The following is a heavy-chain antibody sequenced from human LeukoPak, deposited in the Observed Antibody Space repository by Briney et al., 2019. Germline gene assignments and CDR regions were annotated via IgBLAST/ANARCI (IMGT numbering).Heavy chain of an antibody. Sequence: GGSLRLSCTASGFAFSVYAMSWLRQPPGKGPEWVSTINANSGTTSSADSVRGRFTISRDNAKNTLYLQMNSLRAEDTAVYYCADSNFDYWGQGTQVTVSS. D-gene: IGHD5-18*01. J-gene: IGHJ4*02. V-gene: IGHV3-23*01. CDR2: INANSGTT. CDR3: ADSNFDY. CDR1: GFAFSVYA.